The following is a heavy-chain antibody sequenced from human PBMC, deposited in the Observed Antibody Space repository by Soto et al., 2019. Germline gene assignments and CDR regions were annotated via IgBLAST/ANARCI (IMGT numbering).Heavy chain of an antibody. CDR3: ARDFVPSSPRLYYYYGMDV. J-gene: IGHJ6*02. V-gene: IGHV3-30-3*01. Sequence: QVQLVESGGGVVQPGRSLRLSCAASGFTFSSYAMHWVRQAPGKGLEWVAVIAYDGSNKYYADSVKGRSTISRDNSKNTLYLQMNSLRADDTAVYYCARDFVPSSPRLYYYYGMDVWGQGTTVTVSS. CDR1: GFTFSSYA. CDR2: IAYDGSNK. D-gene: IGHD6-6*01.